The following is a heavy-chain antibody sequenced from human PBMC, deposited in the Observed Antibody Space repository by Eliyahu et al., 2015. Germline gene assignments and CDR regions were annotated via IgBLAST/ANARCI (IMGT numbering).Heavy chain of an antibody. CDR2: INAGNGNT. Sequence: QVQLVQSGVEVRKPGASVKVSCKGSGYTFTSYIIHWVRQAAGQRPEWMGWINAGNGNTKYSQKFYGRVTFTRDTSASTAYMELNSLRSEDTAVYYCARGYGDDPDYWGQGTLVTVSS. D-gene: IGHD4-17*01. CDR3: ARGYGDDPDY. V-gene: IGHV1-3*01. J-gene: IGHJ4*02. CDR1: GYTFTSYI.